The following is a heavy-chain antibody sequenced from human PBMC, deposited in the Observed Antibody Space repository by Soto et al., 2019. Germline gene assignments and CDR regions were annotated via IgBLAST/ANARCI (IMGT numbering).Heavy chain of an antibody. Sequence: SVKVSCKASCYTFTSYGIICVRQAPGQGLEWMGGIIPIFGTANYAQKFQGRVTITADESTSTAHMELSSLRSEDTAVYYCARGELPDFWYYGMDVWGQGTTVNVS. J-gene: IGHJ6*02. D-gene: IGHD1-26*01. CDR2: IIPIFGTA. V-gene: IGHV1-69*13. CDR3: ARGELPDFWYYGMDV. CDR1: CYTFTSYG.